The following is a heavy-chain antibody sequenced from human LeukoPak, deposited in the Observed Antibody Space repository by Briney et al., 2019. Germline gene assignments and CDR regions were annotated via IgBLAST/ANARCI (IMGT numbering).Heavy chain of an antibody. Sequence: SETLSLTCTVSGGSISSHYWSWIRQPPGNGLEWIGYIYYSGSTNYNPSLKSRVTISVDTSKNQFSLRLSSVTAADTAVYYCARTVYDFWSGYYYFDYWGQGTLVTVSS. CDR1: GGSISSHY. D-gene: IGHD3-3*01. CDR2: IYYSGST. V-gene: IGHV4-59*11. J-gene: IGHJ4*02. CDR3: ARTVYDFWSGYYYFDY.